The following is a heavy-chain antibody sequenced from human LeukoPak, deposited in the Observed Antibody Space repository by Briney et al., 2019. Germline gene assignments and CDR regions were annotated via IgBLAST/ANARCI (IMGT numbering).Heavy chain of an antibody. CDR1: GGSISSYY. CDR2: INHSGST. D-gene: IGHD3-10*01. V-gene: IGHV4-34*01. Sequence: TSETLSLTCTVSGGSISSYYWSWIRQPPGKGLEWIGEINHSGSTNYNPSLKSRVTISVDTSKNQFSLKLSSVTAADTAVYYCARCLVVRGVITYYYYYYMDVWGKGTTVTISS. J-gene: IGHJ6*03. CDR3: ARCLVVRGVITYYYYYYMDV.